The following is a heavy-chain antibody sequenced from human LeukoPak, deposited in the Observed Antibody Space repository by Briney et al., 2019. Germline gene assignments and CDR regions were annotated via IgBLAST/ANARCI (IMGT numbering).Heavy chain of an antibody. Sequence: GGSLRLSCAASGYTFSSYWMHRVRQAPGKGLVWVSRINSDGSSTSYADSVKGRFTISRDNAKNTLYLQMNSLRAEDTAVYYCARDLGGWSHFDYWGQGTLVTVSS. V-gene: IGHV3-74*01. CDR1: GYTFSSYW. J-gene: IGHJ4*02. CDR3: ARDLGGWSHFDY. CDR2: INSDGSST. D-gene: IGHD6-19*01.